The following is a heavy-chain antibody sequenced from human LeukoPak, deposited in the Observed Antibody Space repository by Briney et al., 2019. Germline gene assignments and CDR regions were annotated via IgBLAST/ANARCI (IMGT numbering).Heavy chain of an antibody. CDR2: INHSGST. CDR1: GGSISSYY. V-gene: IGHV4-34*01. Sequence: SETLSLTCTVSGGSISSYYWSWIRQPPGKGLEWIGEINHSGSTNYNPSLMSRVTISVDTSKNQFSLKLRSVTAADTAVYYCAGTTGLVGATNYYWGQGILVTVSS. CDR3: AGTTGLVGATNYY. J-gene: IGHJ4*02. D-gene: IGHD1-26*01.